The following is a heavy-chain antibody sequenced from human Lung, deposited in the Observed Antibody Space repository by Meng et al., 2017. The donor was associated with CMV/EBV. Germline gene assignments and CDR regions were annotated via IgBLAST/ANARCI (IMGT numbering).Heavy chain of an antibody. J-gene: IGHJ4*02. CDR3: AKAYSSSSVGTNRGFDY. D-gene: IGHD6-6*01. CDR1: GFTFSSYA. Sequence: GEXXKISCAASGFTFSSYAMSWVRQAPGKGLEWVSAISGSGGSTYYADSVKGRFTISRDNSKNTLYLQMNSLRAEDTAVYYCAKAYSSSSVGTNRGFDYWXQGTLVTVSS. CDR2: ISGSGGST. V-gene: IGHV3-23*01.